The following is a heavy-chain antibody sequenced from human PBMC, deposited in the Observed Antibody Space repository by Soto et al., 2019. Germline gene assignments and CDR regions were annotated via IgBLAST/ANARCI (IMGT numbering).Heavy chain of an antibody. Sequence: GGSLRLSCAASGFTFSSYGMHWVRQAPGKGLEWVAVISYDGSNKYYADSVKGRFTISRDNSKNTLYLQMNSLGAEDTAVYYCAKDGNIRFLEWLLGRYYFDYWGQGTLVTVSS. CDR2: ISYDGSNK. CDR3: AKDGNIRFLEWLLGRYYFDY. CDR1: GFTFSSYG. V-gene: IGHV3-30*18. J-gene: IGHJ4*02. D-gene: IGHD3-3*01.